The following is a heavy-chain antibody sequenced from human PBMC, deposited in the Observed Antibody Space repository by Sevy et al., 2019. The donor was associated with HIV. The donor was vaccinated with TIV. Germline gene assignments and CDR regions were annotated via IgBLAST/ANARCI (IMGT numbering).Heavy chain of an antibody. D-gene: IGHD2-2*01. CDR2: IKLDGSEK. J-gene: IGHJ6*02. Sequence: GGCLRLSCAASGFTFSNYWMSWVRQAPGKGLEWVANIKLDGSEKYYVDSVKGRFTISRDNAKNSLYLQMNSLRAEDTALYYCARDCNSTSCVWGLDVWGQGTTVTVSS. V-gene: IGHV3-7*03. CDR1: GFTFSNYW. CDR3: ARDCNSTSCVWGLDV.